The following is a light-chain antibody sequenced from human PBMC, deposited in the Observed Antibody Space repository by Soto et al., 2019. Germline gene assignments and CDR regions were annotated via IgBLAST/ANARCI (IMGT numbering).Light chain of an antibody. CDR1: EGIATW. J-gene: IGKJ2*01. V-gene: IGKV1-5*01. Sequence: DVHMTQSPSTLSASVGDRVTITCRASEGIATWLAWYQQRPGQAPKLLIYDASRLESGVPSRFSGGGSGTEFTLTSSGLQPEDFATYYCHQYNSYFGPGTKLEI. CDR2: DAS. CDR3: HQYNSY.